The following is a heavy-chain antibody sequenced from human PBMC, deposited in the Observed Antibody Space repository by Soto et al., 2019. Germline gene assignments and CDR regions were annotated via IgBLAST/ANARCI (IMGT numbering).Heavy chain of an antibody. Sequence: SQTLSLTCAISGDSVSSNSAAWNWIRQPPSRGLEWLGRTYYRSKWYNDYAVSVKSRITINPDTSKNQFSLQLNSVTPEDTAVYYCARDNHIAVAGLDYWGQGTLVTVSS. J-gene: IGHJ4*02. CDR2: TYYRSKWYN. CDR1: GDSVSSNSAA. V-gene: IGHV6-1*01. D-gene: IGHD6-19*01. CDR3: ARDNHIAVAGLDY.